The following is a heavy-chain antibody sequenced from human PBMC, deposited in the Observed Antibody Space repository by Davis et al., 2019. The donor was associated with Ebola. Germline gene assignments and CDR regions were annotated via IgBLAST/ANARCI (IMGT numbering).Heavy chain of an antibody. CDR2: IYSSGIT. Sequence: MPSETLSLTCTVSGGSVSSTTYYWGWIRQPPGKGLEWMGSIYSSGITYDNPSLKSRVTVSLDKSKNPFSLKLTSVTAADTAVYYCVRHPVGLTDAFDVWDQGRLVAVSS. V-gene: IGHV4-39*01. J-gene: IGHJ3*01. D-gene: IGHD1-26*01. CDR1: GGSVSSTTYY. CDR3: VRHPVGLTDAFDV.